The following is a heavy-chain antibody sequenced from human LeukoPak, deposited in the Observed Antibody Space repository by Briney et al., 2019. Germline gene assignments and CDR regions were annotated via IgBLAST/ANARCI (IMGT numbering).Heavy chain of an antibody. CDR2: INPNSGGT. CDR3: ARDWHYYDSSGSVDY. Sequence: ASVKVSCKVSGYTVTELSMHWVRQAPGQGLEWMGWINPNSGGTNYAQKFQGRVTMTRDTSISTAYMELSRLRSDDTAVYYCARDWHYYDSSGSVDYWGQGTLVTVSS. J-gene: IGHJ4*02. CDR1: GYTVTELS. D-gene: IGHD3-22*01. V-gene: IGHV1-2*02.